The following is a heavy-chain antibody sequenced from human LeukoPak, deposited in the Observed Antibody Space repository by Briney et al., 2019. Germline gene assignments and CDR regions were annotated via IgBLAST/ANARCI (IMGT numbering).Heavy chain of an antibody. V-gene: IGHV3-7*01. D-gene: IGHD2-15*01. CDR3: ARDPDSSAFDY. CDR2: IKYDDTVK. J-gene: IGHJ4*02. CDR1: GFNFGTYW. Sequence: PGGSLRLSCTAAGFNFGTYWMSWVRQSPEKGLEFVANIKYDDTVKNYVDSVKGRFTIFRDNPSNSVYLQMDSLRPEDTALYYCARDPDSSAFDYWGQGAQVTVSS.